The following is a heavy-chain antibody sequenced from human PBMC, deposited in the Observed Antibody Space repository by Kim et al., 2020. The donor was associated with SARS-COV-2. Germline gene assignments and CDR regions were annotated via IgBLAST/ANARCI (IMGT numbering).Heavy chain of an antibody. CDR2: INPNSGGT. CDR3: AREASSKHCSSTSCYSDY. J-gene: IGHJ4*02. V-gene: IGHV1-2*06. D-gene: IGHD2-2*02. Sequence: ASVKVSCKASGYTFTGYYMHWVRQAPGQGLEWMGRINPNSGGTNYAQKFQGRVTMTRDTSISTAYMELSRLRSDDTAVYYCAREASSKHCSSTSCYSDYWGQGTLVTVSS. CDR1: GYTFTGYY.